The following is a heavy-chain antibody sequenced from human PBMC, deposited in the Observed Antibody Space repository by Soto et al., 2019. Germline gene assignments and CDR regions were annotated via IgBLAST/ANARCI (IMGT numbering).Heavy chain of an antibody. D-gene: IGHD3-3*01. J-gene: IGHJ5*02. CDR3: ARHSSDDFFSGYQNWFDP. CDR1: GGSISSDY. V-gene: IGHV4-59*01. CDR2: IYYSGST. Sequence: SETLSVTCTVSGGSISSDYWSWIRQPPGKGLEWIGYIYYSGSTNYNPSLKSRVTISVDTSKNQFSLKLSSVTAADTAVYYCARHSSDDFFSGYQNWFDPWGQRTLVPVS.